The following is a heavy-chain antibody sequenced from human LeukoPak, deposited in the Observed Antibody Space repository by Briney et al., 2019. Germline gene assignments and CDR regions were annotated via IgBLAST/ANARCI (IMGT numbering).Heavy chain of an antibody. CDR3: ARGLARYCSSTSCYRNWFDP. V-gene: IGHV4-34*01. CDR2: INHSGDT. D-gene: IGHD2-2*02. Sequence: SETLSLTCAVDGGSFSSYYWSWIRQPAGKGLEWHGEINHSGDTNYNPSLKGRVTISVDTSKNQFSLKLSCVTAADPAVYYCARGLARYCSSTSCYRNWFDPWGQGTLVTVSS. CDR1: GGSFSSYY. J-gene: IGHJ5*02.